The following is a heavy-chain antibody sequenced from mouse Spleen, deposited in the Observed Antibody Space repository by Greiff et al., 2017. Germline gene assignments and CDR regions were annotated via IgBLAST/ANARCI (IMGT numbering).Heavy chain of an antibody. CDR3: TTGSMDGDLAWFAY. CDR2: IDPENGDT. D-gene: IGHD2-13*01. Sequence: EVQLQQSGAELVRPGASVKLSCTASGFNIKDDYMHWVKQRPEQGLEWIGWIDPENGDTEYASKFQGKATITADTSSNTAYLQLSSLTSEDTAVYYCTTGSMDGDLAWFAYWGQGTLVTVSA. CDR1: GFNIKDDY. V-gene: IGHV14-4*01. J-gene: IGHJ3*01.